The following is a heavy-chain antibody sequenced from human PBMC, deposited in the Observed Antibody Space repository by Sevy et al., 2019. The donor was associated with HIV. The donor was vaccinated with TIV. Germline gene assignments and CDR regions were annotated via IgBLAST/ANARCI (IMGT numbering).Heavy chain of an antibody. CDR1: AFTFSKYS. CDR3: AREGCTKPHDY. D-gene: IGHD2-8*01. J-gene: IGHJ4*02. CDR2: LSFGCGEI. V-gene: IGHV3-23*01. Sequence: GWSLRLSCAASAFTFSKYSRSWVRQPPGKGLEWVSTLSFGCGEINYADSVKGRFTISRDNSKSSVYLQMNNLRPEDTAVYYCAREGCTKPHDYWGQGTLVTVSS.